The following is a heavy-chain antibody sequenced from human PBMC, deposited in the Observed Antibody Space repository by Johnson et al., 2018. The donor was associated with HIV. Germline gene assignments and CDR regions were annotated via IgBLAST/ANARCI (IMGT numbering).Heavy chain of an antibody. CDR3: ARFRQWLVFPAFDI. CDR1: GFTFDDYA. Sequence: VQLVESGGGLVQPGRSLRLSCAASGFTFDDYAMHWVRQAPGTGLEWVSGISWNSGSIGYADSVKGRFTISRDNAKNSLYLQMNSLRAEDTALYYCARFRQWLVFPAFDIWGQGTMVTVSS. J-gene: IGHJ3*02. CDR2: ISWNSGSI. V-gene: IGHV3-9*01. D-gene: IGHD6-19*01.